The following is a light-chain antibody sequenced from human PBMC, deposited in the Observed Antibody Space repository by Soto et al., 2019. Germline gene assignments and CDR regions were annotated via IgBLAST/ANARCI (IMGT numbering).Light chain of an antibody. CDR3: QQYNDWPPIT. CDR1: QSVRSN. CDR2: GAS. V-gene: IGKV3-15*01. Sequence: EIVTTQSPATLSVSPGERATLSCRANQSVRSNLAWYQQKPGQAPRLLIYGASTRATGIPARFSGSGSRTEFSLTISSLQSEDLAVYYCQQYNDWPPITFGQGTRLEIK. J-gene: IGKJ5*01.